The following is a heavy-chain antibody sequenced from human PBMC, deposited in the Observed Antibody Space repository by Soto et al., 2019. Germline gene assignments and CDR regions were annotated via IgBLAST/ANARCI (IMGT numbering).Heavy chain of an antibody. CDR1: GGTFSSYT. CDR3: ARHLGSGFHTTHYYGMDV. CDR2: IIPILGIA. D-gene: IGHD3-3*02. Sequence: SVKVSCKASGGTFSSYTISWVRQAPGQGLEWMGRIIPILGIANYAQKFQGRVAITADKSTSTAYLQWSSLRASDTAIYYCARHLGSGFHTTHYYGMDVWGQGTTVTVSS. J-gene: IGHJ6*02. V-gene: IGHV1-69*02.